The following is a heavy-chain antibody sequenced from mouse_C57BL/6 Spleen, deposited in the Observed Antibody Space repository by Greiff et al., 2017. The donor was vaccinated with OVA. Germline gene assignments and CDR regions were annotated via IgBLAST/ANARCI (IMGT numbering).Heavy chain of an antibody. Sequence: VQLQESGAELVRPGASVTLSCKASGYTFTDYEMHWVKQTPVHGLEWIGAIDPETGGTAYNQKFKGKAILTADKSSSTAYMELRSLTSEDSAVYYCTRWVVATGKGYWGQGTTLTVSS. CDR3: TRWVVATGKGY. V-gene: IGHV1-15*01. CDR1: GYTFTDYE. J-gene: IGHJ2*01. CDR2: IDPETGGT. D-gene: IGHD1-1*01.